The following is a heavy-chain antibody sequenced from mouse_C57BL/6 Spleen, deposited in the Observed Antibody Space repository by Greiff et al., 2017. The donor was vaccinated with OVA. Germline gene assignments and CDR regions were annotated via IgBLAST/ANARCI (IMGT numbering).Heavy chain of an antibody. CDR1: GYTFTSYW. J-gene: IGHJ3*01. CDR3: ARAPERTTEGFAY. CDR2: IDPSDSYP. V-gene: IGHV1-69*01. Sequence: QVQLQQPGAELVMPGASVKLSCKASGYTFTSYWMHWVKQRPGQGLEWIGEIDPSDSYPNYHQKFKGKSTLTVDKSSSTAYMQLSSLTSEDSAVYYGARAPERTTEGFAYWGQGTLVTVSA.